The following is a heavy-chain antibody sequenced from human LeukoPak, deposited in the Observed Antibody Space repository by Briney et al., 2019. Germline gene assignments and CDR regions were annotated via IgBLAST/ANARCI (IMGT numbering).Heavy chain of an antibody. CDR1: GGSISSGGYS. Sequence: SETLSLTCAVSGGSISSGGYSWSWIRQPPGKGLEWIGYIYHSGSTYYNPSLKSRVTISVDTSKNQFSLKLSSVTAADTAVYYCARGARWDSSSWYDYWGQGTLVTVSS. D-gene: IGHD6-13*01. CDR2: IYHSGST. J-gene: IGHJ4*02. CDR3: ARGARWDSSSWYDY. V-gene: IGHV4-30-2*02.